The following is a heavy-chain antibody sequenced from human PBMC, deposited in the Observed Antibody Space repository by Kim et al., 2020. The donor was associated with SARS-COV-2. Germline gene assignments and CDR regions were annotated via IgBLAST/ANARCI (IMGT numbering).Heavy chain of an antibody. CDR1: GFTFSSYW. V-gene: IGHV3-7*01. Sequence: GGSLRLSCAASGFTFSSYWMSWVRQAPGKGLEWVANINQGGRVKYYADSVRGRFTISRDDAKNSLYLQMNSLGADDMAVYYCARVGWSGWPEEYWGQGTLVGVSS. CDR2: INQGGRVK. CDR3: ARVGWSGWPEEY. D-gene: IGHD6-19*01. J-gene: IGHJ4*02.